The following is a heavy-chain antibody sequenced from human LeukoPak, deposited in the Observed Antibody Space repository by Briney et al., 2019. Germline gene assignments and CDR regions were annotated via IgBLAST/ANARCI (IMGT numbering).Heavy chain of an antibody. Sequence: ASVKVSCKASGYTFTSYAMHWVRQAPGQRLEWMGWINAGNGNTKYSQKFQGRVTMTRNTSLSTAYMELSSLRSEDTAAYYCAAFGESLEYWGQGTLVIVSP. D-gene: IGHD3-10*01. J-gene: IGHJ4*02. CDR2: INAGNGNT. V-gene: IGHV1-3*01. CDR1: GYTFTSYA. CDR3: AAFGESLEY.